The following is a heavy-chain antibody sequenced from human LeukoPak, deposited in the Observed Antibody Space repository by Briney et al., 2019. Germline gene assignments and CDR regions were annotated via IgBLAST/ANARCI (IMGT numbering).Heavy chain of an antibody. Sequence: GGSLRLSCAASGFTFSSYGIHWVRQAPGKGLEWVAWHFASNKYYAESVRGRFTMSRDNSKSTLYLQMDSLRVEDTAVYYCASSYYDFWSGYQYYFDYWGQGTLVTVSS. CDR3: ASSYYDFWSGYQYYFDY. D-gene: IGHD3-3*01. J-gene: IGHJ4*02. V-gene: IGHV3-33*08. CDR2: WHFASNK. CDR1: GFTFSSYG.